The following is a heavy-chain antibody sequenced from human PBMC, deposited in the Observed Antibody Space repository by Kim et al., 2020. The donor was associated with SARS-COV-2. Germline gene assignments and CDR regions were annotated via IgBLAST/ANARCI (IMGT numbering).Heavy chain of an antibody. V-gene: IGHV1-69*13. CDR3: ARESTLSSSGYYVDAFDI. CDR1: GGTFSSYA. Sequence: SVKVSCKASGGTFSSYAISWVRQAPGQGLEWMGGIIPIFGTANYAQKFQGRVTITADESTSTAYMELSSLRSEDTAVYYCARESTLSSSGYYVDAFDIWGQGTMVTVSS. D-gene: IGHD3-22*01. CDR2: IIPIFGTA. J-gene: IGHJ3*02.